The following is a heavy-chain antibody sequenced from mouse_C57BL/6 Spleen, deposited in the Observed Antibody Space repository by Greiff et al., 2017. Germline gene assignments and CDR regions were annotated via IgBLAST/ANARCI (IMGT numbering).Heavy chain of an antibody. D-gene: IGHD2-4*01. CDR3: ARYDYDPNYYAMDY. Sequence: QVQLQQPGAELVKPGASVKMSCKASGYTFTSYWITWVKQRPGQGLEWIGDIYPGSGSTNYNEKFKSKATLTVDTSSSTAYMQLSSLTSEDPAVYYCARYDYDPNYYAMDYWGQGTSVTVSS. CDR2: IYPGSGST. V-gene: IGHV1-55*01. CDR1: GYTFTSYW. J-gene: IGHJ4*01.